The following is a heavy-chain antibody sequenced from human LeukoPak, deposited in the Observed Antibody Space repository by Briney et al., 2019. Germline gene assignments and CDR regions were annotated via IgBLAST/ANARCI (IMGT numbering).Heavy chain of an antibody. J-gene: IGHJ4*02. CDR1: KFIFDHYD. D-gene: IGHD5-18*01. V-gene: IGHV3-30*03. CDR2: IFYDGSSK. Sequence: GGSLRLSCVASKFIFDHYDMRRVRQAPGKGLEWVTFIFYDGSSKKEADSVKGRFSISRDNSKNTVYLQMNSLRPEDTAVYYCARDFSARYTIDYWGQGTLVTVSS. CDR3: ARDFSARYTIDY.